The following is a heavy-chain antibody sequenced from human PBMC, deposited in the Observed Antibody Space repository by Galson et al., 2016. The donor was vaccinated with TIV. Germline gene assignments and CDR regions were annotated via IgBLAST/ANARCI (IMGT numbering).Heavy chain of an antibody. CDR1: GYTFENYA. CDR3: ARSDAVSGYYYHFDY. Sequence: SVKVSCKASGYTFENYAIQWVRQAPGQRLEWMAWVNVGTGGTRYSQKFQGAVTVTRDTSASTAYMELSSLTSEDTAVYYCARSDAVSGYYYHFDYWGHGTLVTVSS. J-gene: IGHJ4*01. CDR2: VNVGTGGT. V-gene: IGHV1-3*01. D-gene: IGHD3-22*01.